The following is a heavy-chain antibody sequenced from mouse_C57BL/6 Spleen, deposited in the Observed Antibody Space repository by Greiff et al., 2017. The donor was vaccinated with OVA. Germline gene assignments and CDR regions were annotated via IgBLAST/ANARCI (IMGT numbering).Heavy chain of an antibody. CDR1: GFTFSSYG. D-gene: IGHD1-1*01. J-gene: IGHJ1*03. V-gene: IGHV5-6*02. Sequence: EVKLVESGGDLVKPGGSLKLSCAASGFTFSSYGMSWVRQTPDKRLEWVATISSGGSYTYYPDSVKGRFTISRDNAKNTLYLQMSSLKSEDTAMYYCARPLYYGSSYDWYFDVWGTGTTVTVSS. CDR3: ARPLYYGSSYDWYFDV. CDR2: ISSGGSYT.